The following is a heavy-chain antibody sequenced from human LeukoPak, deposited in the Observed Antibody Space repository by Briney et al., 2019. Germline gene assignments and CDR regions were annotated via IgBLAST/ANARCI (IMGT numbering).Heavy chain of an antibody. D-gene: IGHD1-14*01. V-gene: IGHV3-49*04. CDR3: TRAELYTGEPTHYYHGMGV. Sequence: GGSLRLSCTASGFFLGDHAISWVRQAPGKGLEWISLIRSKAYGGTADYAASVQGRFTISRDDSKTIAYLQMNSLEAEDTAVYYCTRAELYTGEPTHYYHGMGVWGQGTTVTVSS. CDR2: IRSKAYGGTA. CDR1: GFFLGDHA. J-gene: IGHJ6*02.